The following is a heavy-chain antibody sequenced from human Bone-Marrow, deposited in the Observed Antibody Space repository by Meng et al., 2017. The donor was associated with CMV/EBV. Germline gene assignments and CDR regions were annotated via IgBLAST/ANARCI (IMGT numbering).Heavy chain of an antibody. D-gene: IGHD6-6*01. CDR2: IYYSGST. V-gene: IGHV4-59*01. CDR3: ARRSYSSSSDWFDP. J-gene: IGHJ5*02. Sequence: WVRQPPGKGLEWIGYIYYSGSTNYNPSLKSRVTISVDTSKNQFSLKLSSVTAADTAVYYCARRSYSSSSDWFDPWGQGTLVTVSS.